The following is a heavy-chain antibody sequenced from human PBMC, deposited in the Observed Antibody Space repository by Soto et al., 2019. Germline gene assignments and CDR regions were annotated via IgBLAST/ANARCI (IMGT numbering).Heavy chain of an antibody. Sequence: GESLKISCKGSGYSFTSYWIGWVRQMPGKGLEWMGIIYPGDSDTRYSPSFQGQVTISADKSISTAYLQWSSLKASDTAMYYCARDGIRWSSSYGHWFDPWGQGTRVTVSS. CDR1: GYSFTSYW. CDR3: ARDGIRWSSSYGHWFDP. J-gene: IGHJ5*02. D-gene: IGHD6-13*01. CDR2: IYPGDSDT. V-gene: IGHV5-51*01.